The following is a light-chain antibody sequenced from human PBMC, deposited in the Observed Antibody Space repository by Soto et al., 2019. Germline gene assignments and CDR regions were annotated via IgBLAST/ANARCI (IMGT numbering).Light chain of an antibody. Sequence: DIQMTQSPSSLSASVGDRVTITSRASQSISSYLNWYQQKPGKARKLLIYAASSLKSGVPSRFSGSGSGTDFTLTISSLQPEDFANYYCQQSYSTGVTFGPGTKVDIK. V-gene: IGKV1-39*01. CDR2: AAS. J-gene: IGKJ3*01. CDR1: QSISSY. CDR3: QQSYSTGVT.